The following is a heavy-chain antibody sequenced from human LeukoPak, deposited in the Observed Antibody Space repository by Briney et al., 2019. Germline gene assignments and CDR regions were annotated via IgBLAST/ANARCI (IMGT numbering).Heavy chain of an antibody. V-gene: IGHV3-30*04. CDR2: ISYDGSNK. Sequence: AGGSLGLSCAASGFTFSSYAMHWVRQAPGKGLEWVAVISYDGSNKYYADSVKGRFTISRDNSKNTLYLQMNSLRAEDTAVYYCARSRDGYNSVPKGLADYWGQGTLVTVSS. D-gene: IGHD5-24*01. CDR1: GFTFSSYA. J-gene: IGHJ4*02. CDR3: ARSRDGYNSVPKGLADY.